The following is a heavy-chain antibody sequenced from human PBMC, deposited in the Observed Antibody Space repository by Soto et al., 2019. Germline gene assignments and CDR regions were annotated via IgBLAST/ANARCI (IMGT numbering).Heavy chain of an antibody. Sequence: QLLLQEAGPRLVEPSEALSLTCTVSSGSISSTSYYWAWIRQPPGKGLEWIGAIYYDGTTYYTESLKSPISISDDTSKNQFSLKVNSVTAADTAVYFCARQGRNTKTVLVKHYAANFWGQGTAVTVSS. J-gene: IGHJ6*02. CDR1: SGSISSTSYY. D-gene: IGHD3-22*01. CDR2: IYYDGTT. CDR3: ARQGRNTKTVLVKHYAANF. V-gene: IGHV4-39*01.